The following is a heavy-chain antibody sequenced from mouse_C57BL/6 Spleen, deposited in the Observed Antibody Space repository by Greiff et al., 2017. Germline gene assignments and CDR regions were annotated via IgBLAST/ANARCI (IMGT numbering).Heavy chain of an antibody. D-gene: IGHD1-1*01. CDR1: GYTFTSYW. J-gene: IGHJ1*03. CDR2: IHPNSGST. Sequence: QVQLKQPGAELVKPGASVKLSCKASGYTFTSYWMHWVKQRPGQGLEWIGMIHPNSGSTNYNEKFKSKATLTVDKSSSTAYMQLSSLTSEDSAVYYCARSSYYGSSYRYFDVWGTGTTVTVSS. CDR3: ARSSYYGSSYRYFDV. V-gene: IGHV1-64*01.